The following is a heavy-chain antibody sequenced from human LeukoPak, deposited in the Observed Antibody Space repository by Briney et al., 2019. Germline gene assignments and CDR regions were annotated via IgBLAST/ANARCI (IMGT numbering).Heavy chain of an antibody. CDR2: INPNSGGT. V-gene: IGHV1-2*02. J-gene: IGHJ5*02. CDR1: GYTFTGYY. D-gene: IGHD3-22*01. CDR3: ARDPIGYDSSGYLNWFDP. Sequence: ASVKVSCKASGYTFTGYYMHWVRQAPGQGLEWMGWINPNSGGTNYAQKFQGRVTMTRGTSISTAYMELSRLRSDDTAVYYCARDPIGYDSSGYLNWFDPWGQGTLVTVSS.